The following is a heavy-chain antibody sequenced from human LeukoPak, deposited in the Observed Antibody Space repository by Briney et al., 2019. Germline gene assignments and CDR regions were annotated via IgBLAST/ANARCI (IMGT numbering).Heavy chain of an antibody. CDR3: GRDGDSSGYFYFDN. CDR1: GFTFSSYA. J-gene: IGHJ4*02. CDR2: ILHDGSNK. V-gene: IGHV3-30-3*01. D-gene: IGHD3-22*01. Sequence: GGSLRLSCAASGFTFSSYAMHWVRQAQGKGLEWVAGILHDGSNKYYADSVKGRFTISRDNSKNTLSLQMNSLRADDTAVYYCGRDGDSSGYFYFDNWGQGTLVTVSS.